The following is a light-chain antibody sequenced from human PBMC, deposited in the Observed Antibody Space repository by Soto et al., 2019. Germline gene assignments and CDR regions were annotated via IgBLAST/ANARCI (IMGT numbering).Light chain of an antibody. J-gene: IGKJ4*01. CDR3: QQSFASPPLT. Sequence: DIQMTQSPSSLAASVGDRVTITCRASQYISRYLNWYQKKPGKAPKLLIYDASSLQSGVPQRFIGSGSGTYFSLTINSLQPEDYATYYCQQSFASPPLTFGGGTKVEIK. CDR2: DAS. CDR1: QYISRY. V-gene: IGKV1-39*01.